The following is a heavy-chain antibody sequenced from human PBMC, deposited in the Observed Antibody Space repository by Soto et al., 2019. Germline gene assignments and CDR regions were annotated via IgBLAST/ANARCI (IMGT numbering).Heavy chain of an antibody. Sequence: PXGALLLACSASGFTFSSYAMHWVRQAAGKGLEWVAVISYDGSNKYYADSVKGRFTISRDNSKNTLYLQMNSLRAEDTAVYYCARVEVGMAAAAFDYWGQGTLVTVYS. CDR3: ARVEVGMAAAAFDY. V-gene: IGHV3-30-3*01. CDR2: ISYDGSNK. J-gene: IGHJ4*02. CDR1: GFTFSSYA. D-gene: IGHD6-13*01.